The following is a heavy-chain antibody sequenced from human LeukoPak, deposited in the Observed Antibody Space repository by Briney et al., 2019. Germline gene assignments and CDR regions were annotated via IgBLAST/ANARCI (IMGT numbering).Heavy chain of an antibody. CDR3: ARGPNGDYIGAFEF. Sequence: GGSLRLSCAASGFSFSSNGIHWVRQAPGKGLEWVSFIQTGGDPKYYADSVRGRFTISRDNSKNTLYLQMNSLRAEDTAQYFCARGPNGDYIGAFEFWGRGTVVTVSS. J-gene: IGHJ3*01. CDR1: GFSFSSNG. D-gene: IGHD4-17*01. CDR2: IQTGGDPK. V-gene: IGHV3-30*02.